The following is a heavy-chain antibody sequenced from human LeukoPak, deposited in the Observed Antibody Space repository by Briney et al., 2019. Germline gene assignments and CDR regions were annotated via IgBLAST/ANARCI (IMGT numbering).Heavy chain of an antibody. Sequence: PSETLSLTCTVSGGSVSGGSYYWSWIRQPPGKGLEWIGYIYYSGSTNYNPSLKSRVTISVDTSKNQFSLKLSSVTAADTAVYYCAREKRTVVTLNAFDIWGQGTMVTVSS. J-gene: IGHJ3*02. CDR3: AREKRTVVTLNAFDI. CDR2: IYYSGST. V-gene: IGHV4-61*01. CDR1: GGSVSGGSYY. D-gene: IGHD4-23*01.